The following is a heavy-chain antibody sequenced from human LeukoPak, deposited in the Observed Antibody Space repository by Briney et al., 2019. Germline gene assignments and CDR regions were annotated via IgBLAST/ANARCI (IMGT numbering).Heavy chain of an antibody. CDR2: ISYDGSSE. CDR1: GFTFSMYG. V-gene: IGHV3-30*18. CDR3: AKDSPRPPFYYYAMDV. Sequence: PGRSLRLSCAASGFTFSMYGIHWVRQAPGKGLEWVAVISYDGSSEYYADSVKGRFTISRDNSKDTMYLQMNSLTAEDTAVYYCAKDSPRPPFYYYAMDVWGLGTTVTVSS. J-gene: IGHJ6*02.